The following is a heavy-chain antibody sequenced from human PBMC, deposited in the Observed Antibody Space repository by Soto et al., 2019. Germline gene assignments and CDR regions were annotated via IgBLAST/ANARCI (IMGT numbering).Heavy chain of an antibody. D-gene: IGHD2-2*01. J-gene: IGHJ6*02. CDR1: GFSLSTSGMC. Sequence: SGPTLVNPTQTLTLTCTFSGFSLSTSGMCVSWIRQPPGKALEWLARIDWDDDKYYSTSLKTRLTISKDTSKNQVVLTMTNMDSVDTASDYGARYIVVDATAASGIYAWGQGSTVPVSS. CDR2: IDWDDDK. V-gene: IGHV2-70*11. CDR3: ARYIVVDATAASGIYA.